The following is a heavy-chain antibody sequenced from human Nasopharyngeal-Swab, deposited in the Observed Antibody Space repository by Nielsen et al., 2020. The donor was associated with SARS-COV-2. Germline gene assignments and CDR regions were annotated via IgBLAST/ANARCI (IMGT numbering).Heavy chain of an antibody. J-gene: IGHJ4*02. D-gene: IGHD3-9*01. CDR3: ARLGRYYDTLSGYAHHFDY. CDR2: IDYSGST. Sequence: SETLSLTCTVSGDSISSGKDYWNWIRQTPGRGLEWIGYIDYSGSTDHNPSLKSRVTISVDTSKNQFSLKVNSVTAADTAVYYCARLGRYYDTLSGYAHHFDYWGQGILVTVSS. V-gene: IGHV4-30-4*01. CDR1: GDSISSGKDY.